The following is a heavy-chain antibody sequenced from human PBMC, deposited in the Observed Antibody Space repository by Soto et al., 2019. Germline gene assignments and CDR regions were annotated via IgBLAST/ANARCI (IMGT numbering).Heavy chain of an antibody. CDR1: GYTFTSYG. V-gene: IGHV1-18*01. Sequence: QVQLVQYGAEVKKPGASVKVSCKASGYTFTSYGISWVRQAPGQGLEWMGWISAYNGNTNYAQKLQGRVTMTTDTSTSTAYMELRSLRSDDTAVYYCASTIGYCSGGSCYSDANFDYWGQGTLVTVSS. D-gene: IGHD2-15*01. J-gene: IGHJ4*02. CDR2: ISAYNGNT. CDR3: ASTIGYCSGGSCYSDANFDY.